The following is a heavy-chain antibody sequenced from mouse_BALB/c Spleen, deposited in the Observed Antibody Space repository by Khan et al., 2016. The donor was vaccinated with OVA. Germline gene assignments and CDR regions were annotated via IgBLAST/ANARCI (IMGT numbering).Heavy chain of an antibody. Sequence: VQLQQSGAEFVRPGALVKLSCKASGFTIKDYYMHWVKQRPEQGLEWIGWIDPENGNTIYDPKFQDKASITADTSSNTAYLQLSSLTSEDTAVYYCARGEVRFAYWGQGTLVTVSA. CDR2: IDPENGNT. CDR3: ARGEVRFAY. D-gene: IGHD2-14*01. CDR1: GFTIKDYY. V-gene: IGHV14-1*02. J-gene: IGHJ3*01.